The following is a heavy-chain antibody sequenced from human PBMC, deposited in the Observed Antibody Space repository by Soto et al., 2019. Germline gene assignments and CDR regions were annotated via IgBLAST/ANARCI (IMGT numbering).Heavy chain of an antibody. Sequence: TLSLTCAISGDSVSSNSAAWNWIRQSPSRGLEWLGRTYYRSKWYNDYAVSVKSRITINPDTSKNQFSLQLNSVTPEDTAVYYCARAFIPSVGYCSSTSCLGWDYYYGMDVWGQGTTVTVSS. V-gene: IGHV6-1*01. D-gene: IGHD2-2*01. CDR3: ARAFIPSVGYCSSTSCLGWDYYYGMDV. J-gene: IGHJ6*02. CDR2: TYYRSKWYN. CDR1: GDSVSSNSAA.